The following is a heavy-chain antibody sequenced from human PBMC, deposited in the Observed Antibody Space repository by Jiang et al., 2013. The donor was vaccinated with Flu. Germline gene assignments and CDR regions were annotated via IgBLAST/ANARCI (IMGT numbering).Heavy chain of an antibody. D-gene: IGHD5-18*01. V-gene: IGHV2-70*11. Sequence: KPTQTLTLTCTFSGFSLSTSGMCVSWIRQPPGKALEWLARIDWDDNKYYSTSLKTRLTISKDTSKNQVVLTMTNMDPVDTATYYCARIMFEGGYRYGRYYFDYWGQGTLVTVSS. CDR3: ARIMFEGGYRYGRYYFDY. CDR1: GFSLSTSGMC. J-gene: IGHJ4*02. CDR2: IDWDDNK.